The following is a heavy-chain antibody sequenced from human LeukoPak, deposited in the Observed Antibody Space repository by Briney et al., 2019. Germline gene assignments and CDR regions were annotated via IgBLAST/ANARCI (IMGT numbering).Heavy chain of an antibody. V-gene: IGHV4-34*01. D-gene: IGHD6-13*01. CDR2: INHSGST. Sequence: SETLSLTCAVYGGSFSGYYWSWIRQPPGKGLEWIREINHSGSTNYNPSLKSRVTISVDTSKNQFSLKLSSVTAADTAVYYCAKLYSSSRWVDYWGQGTLVTVSS. CDR3: AKLYSSSRWVDY. CDR1: GGSFSGYY. J-gene: IGHJ4*02.